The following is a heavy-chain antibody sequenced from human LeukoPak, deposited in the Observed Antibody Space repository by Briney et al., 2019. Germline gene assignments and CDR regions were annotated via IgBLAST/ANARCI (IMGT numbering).Heavy chain of an antibody. Sequence: GGSLRLSCAASGFTFSSYGMHWVRQASGKGLEWVAFIRYDGSNKYYADSVKGRFTISRDNSKNTLYLQMNSLRAEDTAVYYCATTHYYDSSESPFDYWGQGTLVTVSS. J-gene: IGHJ4*02. CDR2: IRYDGSNK. CDR1: GFTFSSYG. CDR3: ATTHYYDSSESPFDY. V-gene: IGHV3-30*02. D-gene: IGHD3-22*01.